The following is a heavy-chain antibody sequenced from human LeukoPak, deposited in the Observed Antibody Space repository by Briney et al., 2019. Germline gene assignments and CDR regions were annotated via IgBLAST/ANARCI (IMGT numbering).Heavy chain of an antibody. CDR1: GFTFSSYA. V-gene: IGHV3-30-3*01. CDR2: ISHDGSNK. J-gene: IGHJ4*02. Sequence: GGSLRLSCAASGFTFSSYAMHWVRQAPGKGLEGVAVISHDGSNKYYADSVKGRFTISRDNSKNTLYLQMNSLRVEDTAVYYCARDQSGSYILDYWGQGTLVTVSS. CDR3: ARDQSGSYILDY. D-gene: IGHD1-26*01.